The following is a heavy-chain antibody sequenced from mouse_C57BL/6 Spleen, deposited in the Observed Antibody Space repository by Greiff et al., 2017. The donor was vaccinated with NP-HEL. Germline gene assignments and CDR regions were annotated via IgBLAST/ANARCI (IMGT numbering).Heavy chain of an antibody. J-gene: IGHJ3*01. Sequence: EVQLQQSGPELVKPGASVKMSCKASGYTFTDYNMHWVKQSHGKSLEWIGYINPNNGGTSYNQKFKGKATLTVNKSSSTAYMELLSLTAEDSAVYYCARYYGSGYNGFAYWGQGTLVTVSS. CDR2: INPNNGGT. D-gene: IGHD1-1*01. CDR1: GYTFTDYN. CDR3: ARYYGSGYNGFAY. V-gene: IGHV1-22*01.